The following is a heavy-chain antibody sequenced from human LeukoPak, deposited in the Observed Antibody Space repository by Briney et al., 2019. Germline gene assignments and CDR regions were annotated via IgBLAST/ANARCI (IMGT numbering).Heavy chain of an antibody. J-gene: IGHJ4*02. D-gene: IGHD5-18*01. CDR2: IYYSGST. CDR1: GFTFSSYG. CDR3: ARDGRGYNPGY. V-gene: IGHV4-39*07. Sequence: GSLRLSCAASGFTFSSYGMHWVRQAPGKGLEWIGSIYYSGSTYYNPSLKSRVTISVDTSKNQFSLKLSSVTAADTAVYYCARDGRGYNPGYWGQGTLVTVSS.